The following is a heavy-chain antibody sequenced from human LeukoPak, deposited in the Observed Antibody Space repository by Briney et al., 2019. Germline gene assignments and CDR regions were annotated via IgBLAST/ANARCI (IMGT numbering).Heavy chain of an antibody. D-gene: IGHD3-3*01. J-gene: IGHJ4*02. CDR1: GYTFTSYY. CDR2: INPSGGST. CDR3: ARDGITIFGVVTNAPLDY. Sequence: ASVTVSCKASGYTFTSYYMHWVRQAPGQGLEWMGIINPSGGSTSYAQKFQGRVTMTRDTSTSTVYMELSSLRSEDTAVYYCARDGITIFGVVTNAPLDYWGQGTLVTVSS. V-gene: IGHV1-46*01.